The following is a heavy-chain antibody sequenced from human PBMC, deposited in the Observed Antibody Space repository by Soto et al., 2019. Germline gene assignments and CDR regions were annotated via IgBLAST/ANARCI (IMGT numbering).Heavy chain of an antibody. D-gene: IGHD3-3*01. J-gene: IGHJ5*02. CDR3: AKSYDFWSQGWFDP. V-gene: IGHV3-23*01. CDR1: EFTFSSYA. Sequence: GGSLRLSCAASEFTFSSYAMSWVRQAPGKGLEWVSAISGSGGSTYYADSVKGRFTISRDNSKNTLYLQMNSLRAEDTAVYYCAKSYDFWSQGWFDPWGQGTRVTVSS. CDR2: ISGSGGST.